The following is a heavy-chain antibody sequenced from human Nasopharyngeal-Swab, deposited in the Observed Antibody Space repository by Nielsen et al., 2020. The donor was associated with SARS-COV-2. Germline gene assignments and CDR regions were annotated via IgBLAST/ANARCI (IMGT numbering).Heavy chain of an antibody. CDR1: VGTYSLYA. J-gene: IGHJ3*01. CDR2: IIPIFGTS. CDR3: ARMHCGGDCYSRGEDAFDL. V-gene: IGHV1-69*13. Sequence: SVPVSCQASVGTYSLYAISWVRQAPGHGPEWMGGIIPIFGTSNYAQKFQGRVTITADEFTSTAYMELSSLRSVDTAVYYCARMHCGGDCYSRGEDAFDLWGQGTLVTVSS. D-gene: IGHD2-21*02.